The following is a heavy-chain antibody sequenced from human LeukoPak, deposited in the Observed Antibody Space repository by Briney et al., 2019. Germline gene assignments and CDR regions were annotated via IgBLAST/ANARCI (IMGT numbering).Heavy chain of an antibody. CDR2: IIPIFGTA. Sequence: ASVKVSCKASGGTFSSYAISWVRQAPGQGLEWMGGIIPIFGTANYAQKFQGRVTITADKSTSTAYMELSSLRSEDTAVYYCARELPRGVGGYIDYWGQGTLVTVSS. J-gene: IGHJ4*02. V-gene: IGHV1-69*06. CDR3: ARELPRGVGGYIDY. CDR1: GGTFSSYA. D-gene: IGHD3-10*01.